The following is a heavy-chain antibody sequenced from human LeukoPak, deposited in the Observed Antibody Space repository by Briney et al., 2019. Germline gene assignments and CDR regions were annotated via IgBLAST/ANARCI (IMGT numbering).Heavy chain of an antibody. CDR1: GFTFRDFY. D-gene: IGHD6-25*01. CDR2: MSNNGYSV. CDR3: ARGKRIFDL. V-gene: IGHV3-11*01. J-gene: IGHJ4*02. Sequence: GESLRLSCAGFGFTFRDFYMSWLRQAPGRGPEWVSYMSNNGYSVYYSASVKGRFTMSRDNGNSSLFLQMDSLRVDDTAVYYCARGKRIFDLWGQGVLVAVSS.